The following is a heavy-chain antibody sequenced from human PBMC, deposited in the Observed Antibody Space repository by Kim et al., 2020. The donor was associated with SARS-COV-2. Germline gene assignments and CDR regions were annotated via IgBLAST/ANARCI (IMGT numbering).Heavy chain of an antibody. Sequence: GGSLRLSCAASGFTVSSNYMSWVRQAPGKGLEWVSVIYSGGSTYYAYSVKGRFTISRDNSKNTLYLQMNSLRAEDTAVYYCARGVGYCSSTSCTIDEWFDPWGQGTMVTVSS. CDR2: IYSGGST. CDR3: ARGVGYCSSTSCTIDEWFDP. J-gene: IGHJ5*02. V-gene: IGHV3-66*02. CDR1: GFTVSSNY. D-gene: IGHD2-2*01.